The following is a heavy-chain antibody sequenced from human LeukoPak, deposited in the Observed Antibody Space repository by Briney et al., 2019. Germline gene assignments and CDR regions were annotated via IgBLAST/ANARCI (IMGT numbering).Heavy chain of an antibody. D-gene: IGHD3-10*01. CDR2: ISSRGGTT. CDR1: GFTFSESG. CDR3: AKGGYGSGSFYLSYYMDV. V-gene: IGHV3-23*01. Sequence: GGSLRLSCAASGFTFSESGMTWVRQAPGKGLEWVSGISSRGGTTHYADSVKGRFTISRDNSKNTVYLQMTSMRAEDTAVYYCAKGGYGSGSFYLSYYMDVWGKGTTVTISS. J-gene: IGHJ6*03.